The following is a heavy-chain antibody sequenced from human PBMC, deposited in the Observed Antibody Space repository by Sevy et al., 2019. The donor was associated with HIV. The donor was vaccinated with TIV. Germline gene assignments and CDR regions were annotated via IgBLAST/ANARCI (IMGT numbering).Heavy chain of an antibody. CDR2: IYSSGSS. J-gene: IGHJ6*02. Sequence: SETLSLTCTVSGGSISSNYWSWIRQPPGKGLEWIGYIYSSGSSYNPSLKSRVTMSLDTSKNQFSLKLTSVTAADTAVYYCARNPITLVRGVLYGMDVWGQGTTVTVSS. V-gene: IGHV4-59*12. CDR1: GGSISSNY. D-gene: IGHD3-10*01. CDR3: ARNPITLVRGVLYGMDV.